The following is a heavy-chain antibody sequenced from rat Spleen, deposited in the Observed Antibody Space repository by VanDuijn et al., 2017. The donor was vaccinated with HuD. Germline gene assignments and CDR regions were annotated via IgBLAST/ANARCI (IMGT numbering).Heavy chain of an antibody. CDR3: ARGGKWAPFDY. V-gene: IGHV2-72*01. Sequence: QVQLKESGPGLVQPSQTLSLTCTVSGFSLTSNGVSWVRQPLGKGLVWMGTIWAGGSTNYNSAGQSRLSISRDTSKSQVFLKMNSRQPEDTGTYYCARGGKWAPFDYWGQGVMVTVSS. D-gene: IGHD3-7*01. CDR2: IWAGGST. CDR1: GFSLTSNG. J-gene: IGHJ2*01.